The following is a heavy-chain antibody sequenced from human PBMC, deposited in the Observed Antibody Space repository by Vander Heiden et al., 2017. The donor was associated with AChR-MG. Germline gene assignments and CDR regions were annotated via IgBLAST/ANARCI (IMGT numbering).Heavy chain of an antibody. CDR2: ISSSSSAI. CDR3: ARGGDGPGTLRHFDY. CDR1: GLTFSNYK. D-gene: IGHD3-10*01. J-gene: IGHJ4*02. Sequence: ELQLVESGGGLVKPGGSLRLHCAASGLTFSNYKCNWVRQAPGKGLEWVSSISSSSSAIYYAASVKGRFTISRDNAKNSLYMQMNRLRAEATAVYYCARGGDGPGTLRHFDYWGQGTLVTVSS. V-gene: IGHV3-21*01.